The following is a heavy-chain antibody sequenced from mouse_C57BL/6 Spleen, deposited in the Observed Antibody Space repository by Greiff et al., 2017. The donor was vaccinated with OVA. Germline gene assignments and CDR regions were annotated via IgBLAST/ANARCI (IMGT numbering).Heavy chain of an antibody. J-gene: IGHJ2*01. Sequence: VQLQQSGAELMKPGASVKLSCKATGYTFTGYWIEWVKQRPGHGLEWIGEIFPGSGSTNYNEKLKGKATFTADTSSNPAYMQLSSLTTEDSAIYYCARYDGNYLYYFDYWGQGTTRTVSS. CDR3: ARYDGNYLYYFDY. D-gene: IGHD2-1*01. CDR2: IFPGSGST. CDR1: GYTFTGYW. V-gene: IGHV1-9*01.